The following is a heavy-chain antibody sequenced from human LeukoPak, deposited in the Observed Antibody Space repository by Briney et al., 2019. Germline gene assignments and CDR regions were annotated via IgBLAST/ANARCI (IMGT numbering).Heavy chain of an antibody. V-gene: IGHV3-23*01. Sequence: GGSLRLSCAASGFTFGSYDMTWVRQAPGRGLEWVSSIRPSGDNTYYGDSVKGRFTISRDNSKNTLYLQMNSLRAEDTAVYYCAKTVYYYDSSGSSFDYWGQGTLVTVSS. J-gene: IGHJ4*02. D-gene: IGHD3-22*01. CDR1: GFTFGSYD. CDR3: AKTVYYYDSSGSSFDY. CDR2: IRPSGDNT.